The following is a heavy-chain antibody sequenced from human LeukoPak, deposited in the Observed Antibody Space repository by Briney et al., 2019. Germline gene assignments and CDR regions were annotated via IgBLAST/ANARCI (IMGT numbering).Heavy chain of an antibody. CDR3: ARGGDAYNPFDY. CDR1: GVSVSGYH. V-gene: IGHV3-66*02. Sequence: PGGSLRLSSAASGVSVSGYHMSWVRQAPGKGLGWVSVTYAGGSTYYADSVKGRFTISRDNSKNTVYLQMTSLTAEDTAVYFCARGGDAYNPFDYWGQGTLVTVSS. CDR2: TYAGGST. J-gene: IGHJ4*02. D-gene: IGHD5-24*01.